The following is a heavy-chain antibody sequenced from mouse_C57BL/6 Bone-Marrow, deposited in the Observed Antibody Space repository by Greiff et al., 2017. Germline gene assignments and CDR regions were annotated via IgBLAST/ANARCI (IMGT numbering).Heavy chain of an antibody. CDR1: GFHIKDDY. V-gene: IGHV14-4*01. CDR3: TTNYKTSDY. D-gene: IGHD2-12*01. CDR2: IDPENGDT. Sequence: VQLQQSGAELVRPGASVKLSCTASGFHIKDDYMHWVKQRPEQGLEWIGWIDPENGDTEYASKFQGKATITADTTSNTAYLQLSSLTSEDTAVYYCTTNYKTSDYWGQGTTLTVSS. J-gene: IGHJ2*01.